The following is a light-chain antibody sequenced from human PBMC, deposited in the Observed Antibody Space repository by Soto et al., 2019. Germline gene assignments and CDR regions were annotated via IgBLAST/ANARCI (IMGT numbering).Light chain of an antibody. Sequence: QSALTQPASVSGSPGQSMTISCTGASTGVLTYDLVSWYQHHPGKAPKLIISEVSKRPSGVSNRFSGSKSGSTASLTISGLQAEDEADYYCCSYAQSSTYVFGTGTKLTVL. CDR3: CSYAQSSTYV. CDR2: EVS. CDR1: STGVLTYDL. V-gene: IGLV2-23*02. J-gene: IGLJ1*01.